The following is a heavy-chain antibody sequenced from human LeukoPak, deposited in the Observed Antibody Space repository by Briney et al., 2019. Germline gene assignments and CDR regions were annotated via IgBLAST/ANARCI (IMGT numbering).Heavy chain of an antibody. D-gene: IGHD1-26*01. CDR3: ARQVGVDDAFDI. CDR2: IGSGSSYI. J-gene: IGHJ3*02. Sequence: PGGSLRLSCAASGFSFSNYWMNWVRQAPGKGLEWVSSIGSGSSYIFYADSVKGRFTISRDNAKNSLYLQMNSLRAEDTAVYYCARQVGVDDAFDIWGQGTMVTISS. V-gene: IGHV3-21*01. CDR1: GFSFSNYW.